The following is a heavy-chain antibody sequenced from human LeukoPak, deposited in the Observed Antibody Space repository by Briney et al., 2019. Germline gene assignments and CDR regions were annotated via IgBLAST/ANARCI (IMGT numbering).Heavy chain of an antibody. D-gene: IGHD1-20*01. CDR1: GFTFSSYW. CDR3: ARAYNWNDVGDY. J-gene: IGHJ4*02. V-gene: IGHV3-74*01. Sequence: GGSLRLSCAASGFTFSSYWMHWVRQAPGKGLVWVSRINTDGSSTSYADSVKGRFTISRDNAKNTLHLQMNSLRAEDTAVYYCARAYNWNDVGDYWGQGTLVTVSS. CDR2: INTDGSST.